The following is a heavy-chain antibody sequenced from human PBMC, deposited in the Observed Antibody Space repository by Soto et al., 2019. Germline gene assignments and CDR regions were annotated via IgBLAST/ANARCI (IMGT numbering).Heavy chain of an antibody. CDR2: INHSGST. J-gene: IGHJ6*02. CDR3: ARDRVRTGYYYYYGMDV. V-gene: IGHV4-34*01. D-gene: IGHD1-1*01. CDR1: GGSFSGYY. Sequence: QVQLQQWGAGLLKPSETLSLTCAVYGGSFSGYYWSWIRQPPGKGLEWIGEINHSGSTNYNPSLKSRVTISVDTSKNQFSLKLSSVTAADTAVYYCARDRVRTGYYYYYGMDVWGQGTTVTVSS.